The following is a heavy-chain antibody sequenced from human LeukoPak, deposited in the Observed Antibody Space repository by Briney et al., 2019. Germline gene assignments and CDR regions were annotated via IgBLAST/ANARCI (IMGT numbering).Heavy chain of an antibody. CDR1: GGSISSTDYY. V-gene: IGHV4-39*01. J-gene: IGHJ3*01. Sequence: PSETLSLTCTVSGGSISSTDYYWAWVRRPPERGLEWVASIYYSGTTFYTPSLRGRVTISVDTSKNQFSLRLSSVTAADTAVYYCTRLSKRYNTGGLYYHAFDLWGQGTMITVSS. CDR3: TRLSKRYNTGGLYYHAFDL. D-gene: IGHD2-8*02. CDR2: IYYSGTT.